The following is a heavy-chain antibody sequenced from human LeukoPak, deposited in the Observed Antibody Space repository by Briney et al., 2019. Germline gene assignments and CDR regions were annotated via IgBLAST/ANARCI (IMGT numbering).Heavy chain of an antibody. V-gene: IGHV4-59*08. CDR2: IYYSGST. J-gene: IGHJ5*02. Sequence: SETLSLTCTVSGGSISSYYWSWIRQPPGKGLEWIGYIYYSGSTNYNPSLKSRVTISVDTSKNQFSLKLSSVTAADTAVYYCASSFWRNYPQFDPWGQGTLVTVSS. D-gene: IGHD3-3*01. CDR3: ASSFWRNYPQFDP. CDR1: GGSISSYY.